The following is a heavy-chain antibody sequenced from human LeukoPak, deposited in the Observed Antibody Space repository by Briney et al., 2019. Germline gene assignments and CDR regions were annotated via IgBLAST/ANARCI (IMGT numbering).Heavy chain of an antibody. V-gene: IGHV5-51*01. CDR1: GYSFTNYW. Sequence: GKSLKISCKGSGYSFTNYWIGWVRQMPGKGLEWMGIIYPGDSDTTYNPPFQGQVTISVDKSISTAYLQWSSLKASDTAMYYCARRNYYGSGTYLPFDYWGQGTLVTVSS. CDR2: IYPGDSDT. CDR3: ARRNYYGSGTYLPFDY. D-gene: IGHD3-10*01. J-gene: IGHJ4*02.